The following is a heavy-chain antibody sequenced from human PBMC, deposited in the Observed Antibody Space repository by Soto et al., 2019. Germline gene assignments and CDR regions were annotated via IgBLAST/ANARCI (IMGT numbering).Heavy chain of an antibody. J-gene: IGHJ6*02. V-gene: IGHV1-69*12. CDR3: AQTMVRGVTYYYSYGMDV. Sequence: QVQLVQSGAEVKKPGSSVKVSCKASGGTFSSYAISWVRQAPGQGLEWMGGIIPIFGTANYAQKFQGRVTMTADESTSTDYMELSSLRSEDTAVYYCAQTMVRGVTYYYSYGMDVWGQGTTVNVSS. D-gene: IGHD3-10*01. CDR2: IIPIFGTA. CDR1: GGTFSSYA.